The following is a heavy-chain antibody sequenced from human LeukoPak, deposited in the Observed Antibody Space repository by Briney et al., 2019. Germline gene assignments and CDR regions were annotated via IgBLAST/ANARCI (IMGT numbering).Heavy chain of an antibody. Sequence: GGSLRLSCAASGFTFSDYYMSWIRQAPEKGLEWVSYISSSGSTIYYADSAKGRFTISRDNAKNLLYLQMNSLRAEDSAVYFCARLSSWVFEIWGQGTMVTVSS. J-gene: IGHJ3*02. CDR3: ARLSSWVFEI. D-gene: IGHD3-16*01. CDR2: ISSSGSTI. CDR1: GFTFSDYY. V-gene: IGHV3-11*04.